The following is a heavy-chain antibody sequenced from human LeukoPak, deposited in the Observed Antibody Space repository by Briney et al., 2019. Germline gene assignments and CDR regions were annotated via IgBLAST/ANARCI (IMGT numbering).Heavy chain of an antibody. D-gene: IGHD3-22*01. Sequence: ASVKVSCKASGYTFTSYYMHWVRQAPGQGLEWMGIINPSGGSTSYAQKFQGRVTMTTDTSTSTAYMELRSLRSDDTAVYYCARDRGYYYDSSGYYPDAFDIWGQGTMVTVSS. CDR2: INPSGGST. V-gene: IGHV1-46*01. J-gene: IGHJ3*02. CDR3: ARDRGYYYDSSGYYPDAFDI. CDR1: GYTFTSYY.